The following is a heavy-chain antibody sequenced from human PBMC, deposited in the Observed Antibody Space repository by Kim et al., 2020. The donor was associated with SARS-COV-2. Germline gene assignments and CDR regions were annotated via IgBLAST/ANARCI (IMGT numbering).Heavy chain of an antibody. CDR3: ARGESDILTGYYGVLPPDY. Sequence: KGRFTISRDNAKNSLYLQMNSLRAEDTAVYYGARGESDILTGYYGVLPPDYWGQGTLVTVSS. J-gene: IGHJ4*02. V-gene: IGHV3-48*03. D-gene: IGHD3-9*01.